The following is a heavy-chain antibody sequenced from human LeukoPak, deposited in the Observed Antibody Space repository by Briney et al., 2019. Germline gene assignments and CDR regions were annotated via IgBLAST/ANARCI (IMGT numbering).Heavy chain of an antibody. Sequence: PSETLSLTCTVSGGSIRSNYWSWIRQPPGKGLEWIGYIYYSGSTNYNPSLKSRVTISVDTSKNQFSLKLSSVTAADTAVYYCAREVVSGGDCFFDYWGQGTLVTVSS. CDR2: IYYSGST. CDR3: AREVVSGGDCFFDY. CDR1: GGSIRSNY. J-gene: IGHJ4*02. D-gene: IGHD2-21*02. V-gene: IGHV4-59*01.